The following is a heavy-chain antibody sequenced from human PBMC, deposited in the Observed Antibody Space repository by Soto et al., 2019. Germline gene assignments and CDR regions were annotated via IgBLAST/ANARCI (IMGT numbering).Heavy chain of an antibody. V-gene: IGHV3-7*05. Sequence: EVQLVVSGGGLVQPGGSLTLSCAASEFAFSSYWMTWVRQAPGKGLEWVANIRKDGSQRSYLDSVRGRFTISRDNSKNSLYLQMNSLRAEVTALYFYARDVSPGSSGLYFDAFDIRGQGTMVTVSS. CDR2: IRKDGSQR. J-gene: IGHJ3*02. D-gene: IGHD6-25*01. CDR1: EFAFSSYW. CDR3: ARDVSPGSSGLYFDAFDI.